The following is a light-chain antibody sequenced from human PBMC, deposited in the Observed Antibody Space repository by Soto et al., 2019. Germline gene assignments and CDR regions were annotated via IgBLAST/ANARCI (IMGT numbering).Light chain of an antibody. V-gene: IGLV2-14*03. CDR1: SSDVGGYNY. J-gene: IGLJ1*01. CDR3: SSYTTSNTRQIV. Sequence: QSALTQAASLSGSPGQSISISCSGTSSDVGGYNYVSWYQHHPGKAPKLIIYDVSNRPSGASNRFSCSKSGNTASLTISGLQPEDEADYYCSSYTTSNTRQIVFGTGTKVTVL. CDR2: DVS.